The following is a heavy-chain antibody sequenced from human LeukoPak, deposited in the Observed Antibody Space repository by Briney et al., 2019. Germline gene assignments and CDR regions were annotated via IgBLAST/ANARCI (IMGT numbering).Heavy chain of an antibody. D-gene: IGHD3-22*01. Sequence: ASVKVSCKASGFTFTNYGIGWVRQAPGQGLEWMGWISAYNDNTNYAQKFQGRVTMNTDTSTSTAYMELRSLRSDDTAVYYCARLGSSYYYDNRYFDHWGQGSLVTVSS. J-gene: IGHJ4*02. CDR3: ARLGSSYYYDNRYFDH. CDR1: GFTFTNYG. V-gene: IGHV1-18*01. CDR2: ISAYNDNT.